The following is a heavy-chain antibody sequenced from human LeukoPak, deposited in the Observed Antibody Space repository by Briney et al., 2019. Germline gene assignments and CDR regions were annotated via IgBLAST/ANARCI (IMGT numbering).Heavy chain of an antibody. Sequence: GGSLRLSCAASGFTFSSYWIHWVRQAPGKGLVWVSRINSDGSSTSYADSVKGRFTISRDNAKNTLYLQMNSLRAEDTAVYYCARAGHCSGGTCYSSYFDYWGQGTLVTVSS. D-gene: IGHD2-15*01. CDR3: ARAGHCSGGTCYSSYFDY. CDR1: GFTFSSYW. CDR2: INSDGSST. V-gene: IGHV3-74*01. J-gene: IGHJ4*02.